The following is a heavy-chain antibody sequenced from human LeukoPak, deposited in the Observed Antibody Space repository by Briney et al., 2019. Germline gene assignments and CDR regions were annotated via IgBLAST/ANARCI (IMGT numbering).Heavy chain of an antibody. CDR2: ISYDGQTK. CDR1: GFTFGKYW. D-gene: IGHD1-26*01. Sequence: GGSLRLSCVASGFTFGKYWMSWVRQAPGKGLEWVALISYDGQTKYYADSVKGRFTISRHNSENTLYLQMNSLRIEDTAVYYCAKPGATRRDFYYYGMDVWGQGTTVTVSS. CDR3: AKPGATRRDFYYYGMDV. J-gene: IGHJ6*02. V-gene: IGHV3-30*18.